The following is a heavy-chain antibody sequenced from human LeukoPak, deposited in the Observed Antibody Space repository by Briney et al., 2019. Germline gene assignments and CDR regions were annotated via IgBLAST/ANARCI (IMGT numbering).Heavy chain of an antibody. J-gene: IGHJ4*02. CDR3: ARVVVVSGSYYFDY. CDR1: GFTFSDHY. D-gene: IGHD1-26*01. V-gene: IGHV3-72*01. CDR2: IRKKVNSYTT. Sequence: GGSLRLSCAASGFTFSDHYMDWVRQAPGKGLEWVGRIRKKVNSYTTEYAASVNGRFTISRDDSKNSLYLQMNSLKAEDTAVYYCARVVVVSGSYYFDYWGQGTLVTVSS.